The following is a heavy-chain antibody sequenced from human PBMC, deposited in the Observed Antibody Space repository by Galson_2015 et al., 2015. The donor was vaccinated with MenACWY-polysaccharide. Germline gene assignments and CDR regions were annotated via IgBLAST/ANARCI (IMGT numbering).Heavy chain of an antibody. Sequence: CAISGDSVSSNSAAWNWIRQHPSRGLEWLGRTYYRSKWYNDYAVSVKSRITINPDTSKNHFSLQLNSVTPDDTAIYYCARDPASTSWCYFDYWGQGTLVTVSS. CDR1: GDSVSSNSAA. CDR3: ARDPASTSWCYFDY. D-gene: IGHD6-13*01. V-gene: IGHV6-1*01. CDR2: TYYRSKWYN. J-gene: IGHJ4*02.